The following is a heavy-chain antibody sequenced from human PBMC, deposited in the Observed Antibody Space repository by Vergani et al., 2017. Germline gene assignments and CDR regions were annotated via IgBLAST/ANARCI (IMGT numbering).Heavy chain of an antibody. CDR2: IIPIFGTA. Sequence: QVQLVQSGAEVKKPGASVKVSCKASGYTFTSYGISWVRQAPGQGLEWMGGIIPIFGTANYAQKFQGRVTITADESTSTAYMELSSLRSEDTAVYYCASSYSNYDYWFDPWGQGTLVTVSS. D-gene: IGHD4-11*01. V-gene: IGHV1-69*13. CDR1: GYTFTSYG. CDR3: ASSYSNYDYWFDP. J-gene: IGHJ5*02.